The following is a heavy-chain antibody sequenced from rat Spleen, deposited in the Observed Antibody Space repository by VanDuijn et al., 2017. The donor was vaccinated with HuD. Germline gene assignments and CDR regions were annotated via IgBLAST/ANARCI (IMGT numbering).Heavy chain of an antibody. V-gene: IGHV5-19*01. CDR3: ATHADYEYTYEIWFTY. D-gene: IGHD1-9*01. CDR2: ISPSGGST. J-gene: IGHJ3*01. CDR1: GFTFSNYG. Sequence: EVQLVESGGGLVQPGRSLKLSCAASGFTFSNYGMHWIRQAPTKGLEWVASISPSGGSTYYRDSVKGRFTISRDNAESTLYLQMDSLRSEDTAPYYSATHADYEYTYEIWFTYWGQGTLVTVSS.